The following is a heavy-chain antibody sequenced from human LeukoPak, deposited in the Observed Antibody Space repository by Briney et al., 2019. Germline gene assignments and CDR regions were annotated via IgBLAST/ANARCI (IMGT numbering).Heavy chain of an antibody. D-gene: IGHD3-10*01. J-gene: IGHJ4*02. V-gene: IGHV4-31*02. CDR3: ARFYGSGSPDC. Sequence: LRLSCAASGFTFSSYAMSWVRQAPGKGLEWIGYIYYSGSTYYNPSLKSRVTISVDTSKNRFSLKLSSVTAADTAVYYCARFYGSGSPDCWGQGTLVTVSS. CDR1: GFTFSSYA. CDR2: IYYSGST.